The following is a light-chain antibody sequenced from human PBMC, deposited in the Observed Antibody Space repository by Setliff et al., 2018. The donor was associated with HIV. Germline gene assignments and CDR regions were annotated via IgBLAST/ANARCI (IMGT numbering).Light chain of an antibody. J-gene: IGLJ3*02. CDR2: EVS. CDR3: CSYGGTYTWV. V-gene: IGLV2-14*01. Sequence: QSALTQPASVSGSPGQSITISCTGTSSDVGSYNYVSWYQQHPGKAPKLMIYEVSNRPSGVSNRFSGSKSGNTASLTISGLQAEDEADYYCCSYGGTYTWVFGGGTKVTVL. CDR1: SSDVGSYNY.